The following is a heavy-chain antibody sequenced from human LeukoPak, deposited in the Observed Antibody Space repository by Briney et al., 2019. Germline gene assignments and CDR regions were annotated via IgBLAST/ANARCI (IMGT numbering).Heavy chain of an antibody. CDR3: ARGYFDSSGYSNPFDR. J-gene: IGHJ4*02. D-gene: IGHD3-22*01. V-gene: IGHV4-59*08. CDR2: IYYSGST. Sequence: SETLSLTCTVSGGSLSSYYWSWIRQPPGKGLEWIAYIYYSGSTKYNPSLKSRVTISVDTSKNQFSLNLSSVTAADTAVYYCARGYFDSSGYSNPFDRWGQGTLVTVSS. CDR1: GGSLSSYY.